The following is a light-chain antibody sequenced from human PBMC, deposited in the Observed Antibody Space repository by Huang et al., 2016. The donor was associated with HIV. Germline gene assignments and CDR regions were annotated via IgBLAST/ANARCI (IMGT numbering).Light chain of an antibody. CDR2: DAS. Sequence: EIVLTQSPVTLSLSPWERATLSCRASQSVDNYLAWYQQKPGQAPRLLIYDASNRATGIPARFSGSGFGTDFTLTISSLEPEDFAVYYCQQRSNWPPNTFGQGTKVEIK. V-gene: IGKV3-11*01. J-gene: IGKJ2*01. CDR1: QSVDNY. CDR3: QQRSNWPPNT.